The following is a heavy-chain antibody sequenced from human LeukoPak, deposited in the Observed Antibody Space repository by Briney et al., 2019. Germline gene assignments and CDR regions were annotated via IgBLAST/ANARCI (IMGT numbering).Heavy chain of an antibody. D-gene: IGHD2-15*01. CDR3: ARDSRTSCSGGSCYRPNWFDP. Sequence: ASVKVSCKASGYTFTSYGISWVRRAPGQGLEWMGWISAYNGNTSYAQKLQGRVTMTTDTSTSTAYMELRSLRSDDTAVYYCARDSRTSCSGGSCYRPNWFDPWGQGTLVTVSS. J-gene: IGHJ5*02. CDR1: GYTFTSYG. V-gene: IGHV1-18*01. CDR2: ISAYNGNT.